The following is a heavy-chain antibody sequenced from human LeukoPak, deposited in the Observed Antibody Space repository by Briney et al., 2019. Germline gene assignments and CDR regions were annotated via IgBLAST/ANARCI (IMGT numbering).Heavy chain of an antibody. D-gene: IGHD3-10*01. CDR1: GDSISSSNCY. Sequence: ETLSLTCTVSGDSISSSNCYWGWIRQPPGKGLEWVSVIYSGGSTYYADSVKGRFTISRDNSKNTLYLQRNSLRAEDTAVYYCARVTMVRGVITYYYYYYMDVWGKGTTVTISS. CDR2: IYSGGST. V-gene: IGHV3-66*01. J-gene: IGHJ6*03. CDR3: ARVTMVRGVITYYYYYYMDV.